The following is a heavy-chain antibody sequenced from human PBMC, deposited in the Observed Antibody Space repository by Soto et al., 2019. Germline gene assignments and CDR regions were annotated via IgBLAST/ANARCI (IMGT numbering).Heavy chain of an antibody. D-gene: IGHD3-9*01. CDR3: ASAFLINYDILTGYYEDYYDDGMDV. CDR1: GGTFSSYA. CDR2: IIPIFGTA. Sequence: QVQLVQSGAEVKKPGSSVKVSCKASGGTFSSYAISWVRQAPGQGLEWMGGIIPIFGTANYAQKFQGRVTIHADDSASTACMELSSLRAEDTSVYYCASAFLINYDILTGYYEDYYDDGMDVWCEGTTVTVSS. J-gene: IGHJ6*04. V-gene: IGHV1-69*01.